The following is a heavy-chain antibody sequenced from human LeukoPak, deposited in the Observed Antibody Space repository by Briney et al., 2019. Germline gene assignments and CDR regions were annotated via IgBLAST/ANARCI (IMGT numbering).Heavy chain of an antibody. Sequence: PGGSLTLSCAVSGFTFSNYAMSWVRQAPGKGLEWVSSISGGGGNTYYADSVKGRFTISRDNSKNTVDLQMNSLRAEDTAVYYCAKEERAAAGRDFEYWGQGILVTVSS. D-gene: IGHD6-13*01. J-gene: IGHJ4*02. CDR3: AKEERAAAGRDFEY. CDR1: GFTFSNYA. V-gene: IGHV3-23*01. CDR2: ISGGGGNT.